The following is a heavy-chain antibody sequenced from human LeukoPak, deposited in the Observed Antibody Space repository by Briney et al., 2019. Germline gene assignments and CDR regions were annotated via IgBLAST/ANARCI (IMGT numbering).Heavy chain of an antibody. V-gene: IGHV4-31*03. Sequence: SETLSLTCSVSGGSISSGVYYWSWIRQHPGKGLEWIGYIYYSGSTYYNPSLKSRVTISLDTSKNQFSLKLTSVTAADTAVYYCARGARAGYNLEPFDNWGQGTLVTVSS. J-gene: IGHJ4*02. CDR3: ARGARAGYNLEPFDN. CDR2: IYYSGST. CDR1: GGSISSGVYY. D-gene: IGHD5-24*01.